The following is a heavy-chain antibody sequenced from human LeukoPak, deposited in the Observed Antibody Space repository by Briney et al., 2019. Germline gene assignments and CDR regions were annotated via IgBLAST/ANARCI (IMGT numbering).Heavy chain of an antibody. CDR2: IVVGSDNT. CDR1: GFTFSSSA. Sequence: GTSVKVSCKASGFTFSSSAMQWVRQARGQGLEWIGWIVVGSDNTNYAQKFQERVTITRDMSTSTAYMELSRLRSDDTAVYYCARESAYYYGSGGYFDYWGQGTLVTVSS. J-gene: IGHJ4*02. V-gene: IGHV1-58*02. D-gene: IGHD3-10*01. CDR3: ARESAYYYGSGGYFDY.